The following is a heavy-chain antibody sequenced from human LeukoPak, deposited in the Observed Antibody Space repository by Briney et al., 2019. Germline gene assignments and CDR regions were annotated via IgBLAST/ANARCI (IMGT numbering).Heavy chain of an antibody. J-gene: IGHJ4*02. Sequence: GGSLRLSWAASGFTFSSYAMSWVRQPPGKGLEWVSAISGSGGSTYYADSVKGRFTISRDNSKNTLYLQMNSLRAEDTAVYYCAIAYYDILTGYLGYWGQGTLVTVST. D-gene: IGHD3-9*01. CDR3: AIAYYDILTGYLGY. V-gene: IGHV3-23*01. CDR1: GFTFSSYA. CDR2: ISGSGGST.